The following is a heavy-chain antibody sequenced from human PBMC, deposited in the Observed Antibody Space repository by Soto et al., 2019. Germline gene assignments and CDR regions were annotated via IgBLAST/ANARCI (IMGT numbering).Heavy chain of an antibody. CDR1: GFTFSNDW. CDR2: IKEDGSER. CDR3: ASARHIGP. V-gene: IGHV3-7*01. J-gene: IGHJ5*02. D-gene: IGHD2-21*01. Sequence: AVGSLRLSCAAPGFTFSNDWMSWVRQAPGKGLEWVANIKEDGSERNYVDSVKGRFTISRDNAENSLYLQMNSLRAEDTAVYYCASARHIGPWGQATLVTVSS.